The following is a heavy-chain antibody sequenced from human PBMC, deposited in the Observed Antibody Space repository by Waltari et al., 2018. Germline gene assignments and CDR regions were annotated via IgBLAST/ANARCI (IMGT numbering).Heavy chain of an antibody. CDR3: ARGGEDFDDSTYFAY. CDR1: GESFGGYY. J-gene: IGHJ4*02. D-gene: IGHD3-22*01. Sequence: QVELQQWGAGLLKPSETLSLTCAVYGESFGGYYWSWIRQPPGKGLEWIGQINYSGRPTYNSSLKSRVTISVDVSKNQFSLKLTSVTAADTAVYYCARGGEDFDDSTYFAYWSQGNLVTVSS. CDR2: INYSGRP. V-gene: IGHV4-34*01.